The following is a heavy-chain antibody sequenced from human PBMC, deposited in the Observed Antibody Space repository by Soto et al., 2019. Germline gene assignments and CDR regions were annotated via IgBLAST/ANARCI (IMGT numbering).Heavy chain of an antibody. D-gene: IGHD2-2*01. J-gene: IGHJ3*02. V-gene: IGHV4-59*01. CDR2: IYYSGST. CDR1: GGSISSYY. Sequence: SETLSLTCTVSGGSISSYYWSWIRQPPGKGLEWIGYIYYSGSTNYNPTLKSRVTISVDTSKNQFSLKLSSVTAADTAVYYCAREMPTAYDAFDIWGQGTMVTVSS. CDR3: AREMPTAYDAFDI.